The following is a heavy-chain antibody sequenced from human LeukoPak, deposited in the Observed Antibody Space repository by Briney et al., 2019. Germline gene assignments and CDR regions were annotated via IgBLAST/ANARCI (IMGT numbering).Heavy chain of an antibody. CDR1: GYTFTSYY. CDR2: INPSGGST. CDR3: ARDMAEMEWYFDY. J-gene: IGHJ4*02. V-gene: IGHV1-46*01. D-gene: IGHD3-3*01. Sequence: ASVKVSCKASGYTFTSYYMHWVRQAPGQGLEWMRIINPSGGSTSYAQKSQGRVTMTRDTSTSTVYMELSSLRSEDTAVYYCARDMAEMEWYFDYWGQGTLVTVSS.